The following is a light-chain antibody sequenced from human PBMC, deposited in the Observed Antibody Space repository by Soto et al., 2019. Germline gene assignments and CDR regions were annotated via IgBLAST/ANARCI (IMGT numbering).Light chain of an antibody. CDR1: QSVTSSD. CDR2: AAS. V-gene: IGKV3-20*01. Sequence: EIVLTQSPGTLSSSPGERVTLFCRASQSVTSSDLAWYQQRLGRPPRLLIYAASRRAPGIPDRFSGSGSGTDFPLTISRMESDDFAVYYCQQYDTTPRTFGQGTKVEIK. CDR3: QQYDTTPRT. J-gene: IGKJ1*01.